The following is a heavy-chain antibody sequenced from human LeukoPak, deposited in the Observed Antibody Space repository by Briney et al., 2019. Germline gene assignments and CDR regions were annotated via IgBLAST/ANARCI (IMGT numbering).Heavy chain of an antibody. V-gene: IGHV4-59*08. Sequence: SETLSLTCTVSGGSISSYYWSWIRQPPGKGLEWIGYIYYSGSTNYNPSLKSRVAISVDTSKNQFSLKLSSVTAADTAVYYCARHSRDYFDYWGQGTLVTVSS. J-gene: IGHJ4*02. CDR1: GGSISSYY. CDR2: IYYSGST. CDR3: ARHSRDYFDY.